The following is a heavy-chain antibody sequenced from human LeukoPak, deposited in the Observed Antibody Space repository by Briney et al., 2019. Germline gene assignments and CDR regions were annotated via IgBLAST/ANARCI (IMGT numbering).Heavy chain of an antibody. D-gene: IGHD4-11*01. CDR3: ARDLEDYNNYGEMAI. CDR1: GFTFSSYT. V-gene: IGHV3-21*06. CDR2: ISTSSSYK. J-gene: IGHJ4*02. Sequence: GGSLRLSCAVSGFTFSSYTMNWVRQAPGKGLEWVSTISTSSSYKYYADSVKGRFTISRDNAKNSLYLQMNSLRAEGTAVYYCARDLEDYNNYGEMAIWGQGTLVTVSS.